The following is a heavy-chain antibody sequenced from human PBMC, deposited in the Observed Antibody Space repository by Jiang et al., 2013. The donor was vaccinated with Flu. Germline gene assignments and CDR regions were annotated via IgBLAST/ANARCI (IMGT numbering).Heavy chain of an antibody. Sequence: GSGLVKPSETLSLTCTVSGGSISSSSYYWGWIRQPPGKGLEWIGSIYYSGSTYYNPSLKSRVTISVDTSKNQFSLKLSSVTAADTAVYYCADHTEGLDYWGQGTLVIVSS. CDR2: IYYSGST. CDR1: GGSISSSSYY. V-gene: IGHV4-39*07. J-gene: IGHJ4*02. D-gene: IGHD1-14*01. CDR3: ADHTEGLDY.